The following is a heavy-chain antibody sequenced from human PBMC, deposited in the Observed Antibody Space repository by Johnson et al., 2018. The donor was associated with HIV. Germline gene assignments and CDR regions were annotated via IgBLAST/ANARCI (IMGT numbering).Heavy chain of an antibody. J-gene: IGHJ3*02. CDR1: GFTFDDYA. V-gene: IGHV3-9*01. CDR3: ARVPYSNYPEAFDI. CDR2: ISWNSGSI. D-gene: IGHD4-11*01. Sequence: VQLVESGGGVVQPGRSLRLSCAASGFTFDDYAMHWVRQAPGKGLEWVSGISWNSGSIGYADSVKGRLTISRDNAKNSLYLQMNSLRAEDTAVYYCARVPYSNYPEAFDIWGQGTMVTVSS.